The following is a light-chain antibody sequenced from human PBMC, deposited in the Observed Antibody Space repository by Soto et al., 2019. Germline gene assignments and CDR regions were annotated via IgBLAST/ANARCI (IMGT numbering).Light chain of an antibody. CDR3: YSYAGTYTFV. Sequence: QSVLTQPRSVSGSPGQSATISCTGTANDVGGHNYVSWYQQHPGEAPKLLIYDVTERPSGVPDRFSGSKSGNTASLTISGLQTEDEADYYCYSYAGTYTFVFGTGTKVTLL. J-gene: IGLJ1*01. V-gene: IGLV2-11*01. CDR1: ANDVGGHNY. CDR2: DVT.